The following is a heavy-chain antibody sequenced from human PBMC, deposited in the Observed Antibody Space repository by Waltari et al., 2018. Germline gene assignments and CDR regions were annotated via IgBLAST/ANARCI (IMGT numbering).Heavy chain of an antibody. D-gene: IGHD5-12*01. CDR3: ARGIVATTVDY. CDR2: ISSSSSTI. CDR1: GFTFSSHS. Sequence: EVQLVESGGGLVQPGGSLSRSCAASGFTFSSHSMNWVRQAPGKGLEWVSYISSSSSTIYYADSVKGRFTISRDNAKNSLYLQMNSLRAEDTAVYYCARGIVATTVDYWGQGTLVTVSS. V-gene: IGHV3-48*04. J-gene: IGHJ4*02.